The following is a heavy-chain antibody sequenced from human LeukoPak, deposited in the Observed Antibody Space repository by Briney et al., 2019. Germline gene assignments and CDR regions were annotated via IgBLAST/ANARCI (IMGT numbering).Heavy chain of an antibody. Sequence: PGGSLRLSCAVSGFIFSRYAMSWVRQPPGRGLEWVSSFGAGVGKTYYADSVKGWLTISRDDSKSTLYLQMNSLRAEDTAIYYCTRHIRPDISGSDALDVWGHGTMVTVSS. V-gene: IGHV3-23*01. J-gene: IGHJ3*01. CDR3: TRHIRPDISGSDALDV. D-gene: IGHD3-22*01. CDR1: GFIFSRYA. CDR2: FGAGVGKT.